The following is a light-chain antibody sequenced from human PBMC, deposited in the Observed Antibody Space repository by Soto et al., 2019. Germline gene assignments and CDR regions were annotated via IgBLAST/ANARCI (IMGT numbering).Light chain of an antibody. CDR2: LGS. CDR1: QSLLHSNGYNY. V-gene: IGKV2-28*01. CDR3: MQPLQTPVT. Sequence: EIVMTQSPLSLPVTPGEPASISCRSSQSLLHSNGYNYLDWYLQKPGQSPQLLIYLGSNRASGVPDRFSGSGSGTDFTLKISRVEAEDVRVYYCMQPLQTPVTFGGGTKVEIK. J-gene: IGKJ4*01.